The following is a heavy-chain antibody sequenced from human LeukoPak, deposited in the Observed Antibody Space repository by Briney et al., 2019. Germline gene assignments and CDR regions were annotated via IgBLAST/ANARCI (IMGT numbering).Heavy chain of an antibody. CDR1: GGSISSSSYY. CDR3: ATVPTYSYGYGYFDY. CDR2: IYYSGST. V-gene: IGHV4-39*07. D-gene: IGHD5-18*01. Sequence: SETLSLTCTVSGGSISSSSYYWGWIRQSPGKGLEWIGSIYYSGSTYYNPSLKSRVTISVDTSENQFSLKLSSVTAADTAVYYCATVPTYSYGYGYFDYWGQGTLVTVSS. J-gene: IGHJ4*02.